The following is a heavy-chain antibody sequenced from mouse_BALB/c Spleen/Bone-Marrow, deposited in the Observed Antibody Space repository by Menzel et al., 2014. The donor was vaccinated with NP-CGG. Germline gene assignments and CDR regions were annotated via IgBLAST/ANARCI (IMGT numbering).Heavy chain of an antibody. D-gene: IGHD1-1*01. V-gene: IGHV10-1*02. CDR1: GFTFNTFA. CDR2: IRSKSNNFAT. Sequence: EVQVVESGGGLVQPKGLLKLSCAASGFTFNTFAMNWVRPAPGKGLEWVARIRSKSNNFATYYADSVKDRFTISRDDSQSMLYLQMNNLKTEDTAMYYCVRGIYYYGSNYKNSALDYWGQGTSVTVSS. CDR3: VRGIYYYGSNYKNSALDY. J-gene: IGHJ4*01.